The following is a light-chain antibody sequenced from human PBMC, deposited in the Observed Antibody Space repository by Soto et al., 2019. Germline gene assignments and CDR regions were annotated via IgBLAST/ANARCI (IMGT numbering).Light chain of an antibody. V-gene: IGLV7-43*01. CDR1: TGAVTSAYY. Sequence: QAVVTQEPSLTVSPGGTVTLTCASSTGAVTSAYYPNWFQQKPGQAPRALIYSIDSKHSWTPARFSGSLLGGKAALTLSGVQPEDEADYYCLLYYGAAVVFGGGTKLTVL. CDR3: LLYYGAAVV. J-gene: IGLJ2*01. CDR2: SID.